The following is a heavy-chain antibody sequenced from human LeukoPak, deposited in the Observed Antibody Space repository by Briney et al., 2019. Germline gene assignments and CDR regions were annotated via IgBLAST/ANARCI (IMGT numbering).Heavy chain of an antibody. CDR3: AQGHLDDHGHYYYYGMDV. CDR1: GGTFSSYA. V-gene: IGHV1-69*04. CDR2: IIPILGIA. J-gene: IGHJ6*02. D-gene: IGHD4-17*01. Sequence: SVKVSCKASGGTFSSYAISWVRQAPGQGLEWMGRIIPILGIANYAQKFQGRVTITADKSTSTAYMELSSLRSEDTAVYYCAQGHLDDHGHYYYYGMDVWSQGTTVTVS.